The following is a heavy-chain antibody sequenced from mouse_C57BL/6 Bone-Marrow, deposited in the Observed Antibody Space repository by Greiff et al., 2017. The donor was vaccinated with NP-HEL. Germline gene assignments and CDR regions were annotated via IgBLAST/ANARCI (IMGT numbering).Heavy chain of an antibody. CDR3: AREDY. J-gene: IGHJ2*01. V-gene: IGHV1-69*01. Sequence: VQLQQPGAELVMPGASVKLSCKASGYTFTSYWMHWVKPRPGQGLEWIGEIDPSDSYTNYNQKFKGKSTLTVDKSSSTAYMQLSSLTAEDSAVYYCAREDYWGQGTTLTVSS. CDR1: GYTFTSYW. CDR2: IDPSDSYT.